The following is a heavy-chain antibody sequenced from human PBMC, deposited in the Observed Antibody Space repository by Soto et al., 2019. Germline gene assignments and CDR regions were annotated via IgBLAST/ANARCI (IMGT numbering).Heavy chain of an antibody. D-gene: IGHD3-22*01. J-gene: IGHJ6*02. Sequence: GGSLRLSCAASGFTFSNFAMTWVRQAPGEGLEWVSSISGTDDTTYYADSVKGRFRISRDNAKNTLYLQMNSLRVEDTAVYYCAKGKVAYDNSGLQYFYYFPMNVWAQGTTVIVSS. CDR1: GFTFSNFA. V-gene: IGHV3-23*01. CDR3: AKGKVAYDNSGLQYFYYFPMNV. CDR2: ISGTDDTT.